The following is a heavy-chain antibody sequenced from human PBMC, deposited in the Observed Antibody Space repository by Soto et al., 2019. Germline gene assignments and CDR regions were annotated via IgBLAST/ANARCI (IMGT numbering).Heavy chain of an antibody. V-gene: IGHV1-69*01. Sequence: QVQLVQSGAEVKKPGSSVKVSCKASGGTFSSYAISWVRQAPGQGLEWMGGIIPIFGTANYAQKFQGRVTITADESTSTAYMELSSLRSEDTAVYYCARDRQYYYGSGVWIRFDPWGQGTLVTVSS. J-gene: IGHJ5*02. CDR1: GGTFSSYA. D-gene: IGHD3-10*01. CDR3: ARDRQYYYGSGVWIRFDP. CDR2: IIPIFGTA.